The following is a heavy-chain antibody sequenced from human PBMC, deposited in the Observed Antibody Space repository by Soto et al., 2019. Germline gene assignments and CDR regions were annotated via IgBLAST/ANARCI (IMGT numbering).Heavy chain of an antibody. J-gene: IGHJ6*02. Sequence: QVQLVQSGAEVKKPGSSVKVSCKASGGTFSSYPINWVRQAPGQGLEWMGGVIPIFGTTNYAQKFQGRVTITADESTTTAYMEMSSLTSDDTAVYYCARDSSTSPYYYGMDVWGQGTTVTVSS. CDR2: VIPIFGTT. V-gene: IGHV1-69*01. D-gene: IGHD4-17*01. CDR1: GGTFSSYP. CDR3: ARDSSTSPYYYGMDV.